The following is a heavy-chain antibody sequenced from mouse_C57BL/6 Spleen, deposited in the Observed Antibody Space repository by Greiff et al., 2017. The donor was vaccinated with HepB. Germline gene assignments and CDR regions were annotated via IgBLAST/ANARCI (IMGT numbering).Heavy chain of an antibody. D-gene: IGHD4-1*01. CDR2: IYPGSGNT. CDR3: ARSSWERGPWFAY. CDR1: GYTFTDYY. J-gene: IGHJ3*01. V-gene: IGHV1-76*01. Sequence: LEESGAELVRPGASVKLSCKASGYTFTDYYINWVKQRPGQGLEWIARIYPGSGNTYYNEKFKGKATLTAEKSSSTAYMQLSSLTSEDSAVYFCARSSWERGPWFAYWGQGTLVTVSA.